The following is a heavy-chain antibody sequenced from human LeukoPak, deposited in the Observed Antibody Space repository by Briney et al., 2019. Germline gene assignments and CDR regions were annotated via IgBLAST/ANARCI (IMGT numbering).Heavy chain of an antibody. CDR3: AGIAAAGSWSGSWYFGL. Sequence: SETLSLTCTVSGGSISSYYWSWIRQPPGKGLEWIGYIYYSGSTNYNPSLKSRVTISVDTSKNQFSLKLSSVTAADTAVYYCAGIAAAGSWSGSWYFGLWGRGTLVTVSS. CDR2: IYYSGST. D-gene: IGHD6-13*01. J-gene: IGHJ2*01. V-gene: IGHV4-59*01. CDR1: GGSISSYY.